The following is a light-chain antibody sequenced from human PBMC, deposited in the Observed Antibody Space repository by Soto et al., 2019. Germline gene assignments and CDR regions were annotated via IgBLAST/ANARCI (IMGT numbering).Light chain of an antibody. J-gene: IGLJ1*01. CDR3: CSYTTSSTRV. Sequence: QSALTQPASTSGSPGQSITISCTGTNSDIGGYNFVSWYQQHPGKAPKLMIYEVSTRPSGVSNRFSGSKSGNTASLTISGLQAEDEADYYCCSYTTSSTRVFGTGTKVTV. V-gene: IGLV2-14*01. CDR2: EVS. CDR1: NSDIGGYNF.